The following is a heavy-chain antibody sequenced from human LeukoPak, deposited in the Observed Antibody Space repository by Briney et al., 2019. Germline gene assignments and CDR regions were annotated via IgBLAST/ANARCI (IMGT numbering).Heavy chain of an antibody. CDR3: AKDPSTGTTNWFDP. D-gene: IGHD1-1*01. CDR1: GFTFSSYA. J-gene: IGHJ5*02. Sequence: GGSLRLSCAASGFTFSSYAMSWVRQAPGKGLEWVSSISGSGGSIYYADSVKGRFTISRDNSKNTLYLQMNSLRAEDTAVYYCAKDPSTGTTNWFDPWGQGTLVTVSS. CDR2: ISGSGGSI. V-gene: IGHV3-23*01.